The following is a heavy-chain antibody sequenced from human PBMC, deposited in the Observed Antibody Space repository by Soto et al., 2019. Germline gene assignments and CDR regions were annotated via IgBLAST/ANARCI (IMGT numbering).Heavy chain of an antibody. CDR2: INGDGSEK. J-gene: IGHJ4*02. CDR3: TGSLDY. V-gene: IGHV3-7*02. CDR1: EFTFSSSW. Sequence: EEQVVESGGDLVQPGESLRLSCVIFEFTFSSSWMAWVRQAPGKGLEWVASINGDGSEKYYLDSVKGRFTISKDSTKTSLYLQMNSLRVADSAVYYCTGSLDYWGQGTLVTVSS.